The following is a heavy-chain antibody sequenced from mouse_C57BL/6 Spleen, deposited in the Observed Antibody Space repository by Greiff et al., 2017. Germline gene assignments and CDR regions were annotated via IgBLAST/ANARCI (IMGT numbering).Heavy chain of an antibody. J-gene: IGHJ3*01. CDR2: ISSGGDYI. D-gene: IGHD1-1*01. CDR3: TSLYGSSSWFAY. CDR1: GFTFSSYA. Sequence: EVKLVESGEGLVKPGGSLKLSCAASGFTFSSYAMSWVRQTPEKRLEWVAYISSGGDYIYYADTVKGRFTISRDNARNTLYLQMSSLKSEDTAMYYCTSLYGSSSWFAYWGQGTLVTVSA. V-gene: IGHV5-9-1*02.